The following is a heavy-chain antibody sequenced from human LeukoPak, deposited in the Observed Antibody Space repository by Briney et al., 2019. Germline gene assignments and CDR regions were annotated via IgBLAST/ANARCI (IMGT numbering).Heavy chain of an antibody. Sequence: GGSLRLSCTASGFTFDTYSMNWVRQAPGKGLEWVSYVSSTYDIYYGDSVKGRFTISRDNAKNSLYLQMTSLRAEDTAVYYCARDYNWAFDYWGPGALVAVSS. V-gene: IGHV3-48*01. J-gene: IGHJ4*02. CDR3: ARDYNWAFDY. CDR1: GFTFDTYS. CDR2: VSSTYDI. D-gene: IGHD1-1*01.